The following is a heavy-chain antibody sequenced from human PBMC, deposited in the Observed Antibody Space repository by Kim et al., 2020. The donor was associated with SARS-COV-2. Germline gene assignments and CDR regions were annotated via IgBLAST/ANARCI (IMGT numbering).Heavy chain of an antibody. Sequence: TNYTQKFQSRNSITADQSTNSVYMELSRLTPEDTAVYYCARVYGDSGWLDPWGQGTLVTVSS. CDR3: ARVYGDSGWLDP. D-gene: IGHD4-17*01. J-gene: IGHJ5*02. V-gene: IGHV1-69*01. CDR2: T.